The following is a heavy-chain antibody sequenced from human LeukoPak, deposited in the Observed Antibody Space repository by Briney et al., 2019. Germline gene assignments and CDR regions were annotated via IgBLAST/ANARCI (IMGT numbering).Heavy chain of an antibody. CDR2: IYDSGST. V-gene: IGHV4-31*03. D-gene: IGHD3-3*01. Sequence: SETLSLTCTVSGGSISSGGYYWSWIRQHPGKGLEWIGYIYDSGSTYYNPSLKSRVTISVDTSKNQFSLKLSSVTAADTAVYYCARTLGITIFGVVYYYGMDVWGQGTTVTVSS. CDR1: GGSISSGGYY. CDR3: ARTLGITIFGVVYYYGMDV. J-gene: IGHJ6*02.